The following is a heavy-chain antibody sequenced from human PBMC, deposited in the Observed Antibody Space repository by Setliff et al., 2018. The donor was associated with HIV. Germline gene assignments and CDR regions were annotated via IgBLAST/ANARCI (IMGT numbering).Heavy chain of an antibody. J-gene: IGHJ6*02. CDR3: ARDLDPFFAMEI. CDR2: ISANGIST. Sequence: GSLRLSCAASGFTFSSHAMSWVRQAPGKGLEWLSGISANGISTYYADSVKGRLTISRDNAKNALYLFMHSLRAEDTAVYFCARDLDPFFAMEIWGQGTTVTVSS. V-gene: IGHV3-23*01. CDR1: GFTFSSHA.